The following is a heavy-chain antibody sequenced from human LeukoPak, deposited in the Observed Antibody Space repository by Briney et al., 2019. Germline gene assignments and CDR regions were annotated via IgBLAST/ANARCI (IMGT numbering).Heavy chain of an antibody. Sequence: SETLSLTCVVSGYSISSGYYLGWVRQPPGKGLEWIGSTYHRGNTYYNPSLKSRVTISVDPSKSQISLKLSSVTAADTAVYYCARESSGWTFDLWGRGTLVTVSS. V-gene: IGHV4-38-2*02. CDR1: GYSISSGYY. CDR2: TYHRGNT. D-gene: IGHD6-19*01. J-gene: IGHJ2*01. CDR3: ARESSGWTFDL.